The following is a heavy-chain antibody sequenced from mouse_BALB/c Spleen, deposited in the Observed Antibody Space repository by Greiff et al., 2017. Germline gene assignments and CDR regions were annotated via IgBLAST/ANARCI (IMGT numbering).Heavy chain of an antibody. J-gene: IGHJ4*01. V-gene: IGHV1-4*01. CDR2: INPSSGYT. CDR1: GYTFTSYT. CDR3: ARGRGRDYYAMDY. Sequence: QVQLKESGAELARPGASVKMSCKASGYTFTSYTMHWVKQRPGQGLEWIGYINPSSGYTNYNQKFKDKATLTADKSSSTAYMQLSSLTSEDSAVYYCARGRGRDYYAMDYWGQGTSVTVSS.